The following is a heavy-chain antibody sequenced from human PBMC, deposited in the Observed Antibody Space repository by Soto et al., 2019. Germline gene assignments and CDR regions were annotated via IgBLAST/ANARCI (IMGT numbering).Heavy chain of an antibody. Sequence: GGSLRLSCLAAGFIFRSYAMHWVRQAPGKGLEWVAVITYDGINGYYADSVRGRFAISRDNSKNTLYLQMNSLRPEDTAVYYCARAFSGSYPNFDYWGQGTLVTVSS. V-gene: IGHV3-30*09. CDR2: ITYDGING. J-gene: IGHJ4*02. CDR3: ARAFSGSYPNFDY. CDR1: GFIFRSYA. D-gene: IGHD1-26*01.